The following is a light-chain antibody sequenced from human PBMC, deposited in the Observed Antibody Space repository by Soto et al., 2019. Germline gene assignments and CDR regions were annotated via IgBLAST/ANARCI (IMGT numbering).Light chain of an antibody. J-gene: IGKJ4*01. CDR2: DAS. CDR1: QSIYNC. CDR3: QQYKSFPLT. V-gene: IGKV1-5*01. Sequence: DIQVTQSPSALSASVGDRLTITCRASQSIYNCLAWYQKKPGKVPKLLIHDASKLESGVPSRFSGSASGTEFILTISSLQPDDFASYYCQQYKSFPLTFGGGTKVDIK.